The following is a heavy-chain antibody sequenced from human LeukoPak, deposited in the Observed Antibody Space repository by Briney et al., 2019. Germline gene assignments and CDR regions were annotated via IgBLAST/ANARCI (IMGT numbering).Heavy chain of an antibody. V-gene: IGHV4-39*02. J-gene: IGHJ4*02. CDR1: SGSINNNTFY. D-gene: IGHD1-26*01. CDR2: LYYSGST. CDR3: ARRSDSGSDDGEDYFDN. Sequence: SETLSLTCTVSSGSINNNTFYWGWVRQPPGRGLVWLGSLYYSGSTYYNPSLKSRIAISVDTSKNHFSLKMRSVTAADTAVYYCARRSDSGSDDGEDYFDNWGQGTLVTVSS.